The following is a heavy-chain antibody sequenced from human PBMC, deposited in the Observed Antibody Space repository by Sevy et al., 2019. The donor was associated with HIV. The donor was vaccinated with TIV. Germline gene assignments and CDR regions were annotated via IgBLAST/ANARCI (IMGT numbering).Heavy chain of an antibody. CDR2: ISWNSGSI. CDR1: GFTFDDTA. D-gene: IGHD6-19*01. CDR3: AASAVAGYWYFDL. Sequence: GGSLRLSCAASGFTFDDTAMHWVRQAPGKGLEWVSVISWNSGSIGYADSVKGRFTISRDNAKNSLYLQMNILRAEDTAFYYCAASAVAGYWYFDLWGRGTLVTVSS. V-gene: IGHV3-9*01. J-gene: IGHJ2*01.